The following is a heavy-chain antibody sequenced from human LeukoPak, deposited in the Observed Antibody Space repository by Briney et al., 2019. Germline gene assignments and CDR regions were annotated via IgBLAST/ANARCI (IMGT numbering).Heavy chain of an antibody. CDR2: SIHSGTT. D-gene: IGHD3-22*01. CDR3: ARAPYDRFFDY. J-gene: IGHJ4*02. Sequence: PSETLSLTCAVYGGSFNGYYWSWIRQLPGKGLEWIGESIHSGTTNYNPSLKSRVTISVDTSKNQFSLKLTSVTAADTAVYYCARAPYDRFFDYWGQGTLVTVSS. CDR1: GGSFNGYY. V-gene: IGHV4-34*12.